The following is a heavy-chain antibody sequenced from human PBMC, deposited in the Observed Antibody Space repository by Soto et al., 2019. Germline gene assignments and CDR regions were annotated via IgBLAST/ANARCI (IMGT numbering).Heavy chain of an antibody. Sequence: QVQLVQSGAEVKKPGSSVKVSCKVSGGTFSNYAIDWVRLAPGHGLEWMGGIVPIFGTTYYTQTFQGRATITADDSTTTAYLEMSSLRSEDTAIYYCARVEAVAGLYNYHGLDVWGKGTAVTVSS. V-gene: IGHV1-69*12. CDR2: IVPIFGTT. J-gene: IGHJ6*04. CDR3: ARVEAVAGLYNYHGLDV. CDR1: GGTFSNYA. D-gene: IGHD6-19*01.